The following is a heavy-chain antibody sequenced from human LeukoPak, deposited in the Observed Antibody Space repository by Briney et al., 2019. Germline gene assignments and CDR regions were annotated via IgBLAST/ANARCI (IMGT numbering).Heavy chain of an antibody. V-gene: IGHV4-59*01. Sequence: SETQSLTCTVSGGSISSYYWSWIRQPPGKGLEWIGYIYYSGSTNYNPSLKSRVTISVDTSKNQFSLKLSSVTAADTAVYYCARDYYDSSGDDAFDIWGQGTMVTVSS. CDR1: GGSISSYY. CDR2: IYYSGST. CDR3: ARDYYDSSGDDAFDI. D-gene: IGHD3-22*01. J-gene: IGHJ3*02.